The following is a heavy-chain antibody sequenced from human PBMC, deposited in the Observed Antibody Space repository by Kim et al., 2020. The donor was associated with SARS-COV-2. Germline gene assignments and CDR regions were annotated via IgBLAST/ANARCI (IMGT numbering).Heavy chain of an antibody. CDR3: ARDAVGATSPDY. Sequence: SSAQKFQGRVTMTRDTSTRTVYMELSSLRSEDTAVYYCARDAVGATSPDYWGQGTLVTVSS. J-gene: IGHJ4*02. D-gene: IGHD1-26*01. V-gene: IGHV1-46*01.